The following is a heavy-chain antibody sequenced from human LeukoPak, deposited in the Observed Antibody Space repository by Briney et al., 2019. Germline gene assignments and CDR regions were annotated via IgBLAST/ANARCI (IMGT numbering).Heavy chain of an antibody. D-gene: IGHD3-3*01. CDR3: ARSFWSAQGDYYYYMDV. CDR1: GGTFSSYA. CDR2: IIPIFGTA. Sequence: SVTLSCKASGGTFSSYAISWVRHAPGQGLEWMGRIIPIFGTANYAQKFQGRVTITTDESTSTAYMELSSLRSEDTAVYYCARSFWSAQGDYYYYMDVWGKGTTVTVSS. V-gene: IGHV1-69*05. J-gene: IGHJ6*03.